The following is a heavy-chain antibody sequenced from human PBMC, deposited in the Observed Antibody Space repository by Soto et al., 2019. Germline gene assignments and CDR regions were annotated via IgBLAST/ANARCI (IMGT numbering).Heavy chain of an antibody. Sequence: EVQLLESGGGLVQPGGSLRLSCAASGFTFSSYAMSWVRQAPGKGLEWVSAISGSGGSTYYADSVKGRFTISRDNSKNTLYLQMNSLRAVDTAVYYSAKGTNLVDFSSTSCSHQYYYYYGMDVLGQGTTVTVSS. CDR3: AKGTNLVDFSSTSCSHQYYYYYGMDV. CDR2: ISGSGGST. D-gene: IGHD2-2*01. V-gene: IGHV3-23*01. J-gene: IGHJ6*02. CDR1: GFTFSSYA.